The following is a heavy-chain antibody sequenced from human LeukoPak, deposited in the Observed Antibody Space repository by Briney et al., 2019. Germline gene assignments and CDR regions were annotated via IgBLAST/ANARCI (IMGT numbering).Heavy chain of an antibody. Sequence: SGTLSLTCAVYGGSFSGYYWSWIRQPPGKGLEWIGEINHSGSTNYNPSLKSRVTISVDTSKNQFSLKLSSVTAADTAVYYCARGGSGSYYAHSNWFDPWGQGTLVTVSS. J-gene: IGHJ5*02. CDR2: INHSGST. CDR3: ARGGSGSYYAHSNWFDP. CDR1: GGSFSGYY. V-gene: IGHV4-34*01. D-gene: IGHD3-10*01.